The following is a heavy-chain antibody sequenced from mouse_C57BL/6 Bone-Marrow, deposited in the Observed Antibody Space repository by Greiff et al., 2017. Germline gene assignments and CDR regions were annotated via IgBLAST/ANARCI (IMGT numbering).Heavy chain of an antibody. D-gene: IGHD6-1*01. J-gene: IGHJ4*01. V-gene: IGHV14-4*01. Sequence: EVKLMESGAELVRPGASVKLSCTASGFNIKDDYMHWVKQRPEQGLEWIGWIDPENGDTEYASKFQGKATITADTSSNTAYLQLSSLTSEDTAVYYCTPLFYYYAMDYWGQGTSVTVSS. CDR1: GFNIKDDY. CDR2: IDPENGDT. CDR3: TPLFYYYAMDY.